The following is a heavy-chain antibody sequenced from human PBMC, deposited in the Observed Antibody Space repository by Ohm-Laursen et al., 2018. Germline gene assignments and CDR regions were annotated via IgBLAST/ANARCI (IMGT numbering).Heavy chain of an antibody. CDR2: ISGSGGST. D-gene: IGHD4-17*01. V-gene: IGHV3-23*01. Sequence: SLRLSCAASGFTFSNYAMSWVRQAPGKGLEWVSAISGSGGSTYYADSVKGRFTISRDNSKNTLYLQMNGLRPEATALYYCAKDREDPPTPANDYWGQGTLVTVSS. CDR3: AKDREDPPTPANDY. J-gene: IGHJ4*02. CDR1: GFTFSNYA.